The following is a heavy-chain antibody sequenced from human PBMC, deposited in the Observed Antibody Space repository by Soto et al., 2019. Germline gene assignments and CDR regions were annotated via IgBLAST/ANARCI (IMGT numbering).Heavy chain of an antibody. CDR3: SIMSYFDDKWYFAF. D-gene: IGHD3-22*01. Sequence: SETLSHTCTVSGASINHNAYYWSSICQNTGKGLEWIGYVYYSGTTDYIPSLKSRLSMSIDKSQNQFTLKLNSVTAADTATYYFSIMSYFDDKWYFAFWGRGTL. J-gene: IGHJ2*01. CDR1: GASINHNAYY. CDR2: VYYSGTT. V-gene: IGHV4-30-4*01.